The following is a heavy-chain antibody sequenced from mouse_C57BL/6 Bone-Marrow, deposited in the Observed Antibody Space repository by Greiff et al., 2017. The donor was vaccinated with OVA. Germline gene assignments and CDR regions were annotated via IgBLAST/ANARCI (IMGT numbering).Heavy chain of an antibody. V-gene: IGHV1-63*01. D-gene: IGHD3-1*01. J-gene: IGHJ2*01. CDR3: ARGGLRYFDY. CDR1: GYTFTNYW. Sequence: VKLQESGAELVRPGTSVKMSCKASGYTFTNYWIGWAKQRPGHGLEWIGDIYPGGGYTNYNEKFKGKATLTADKSSSTAYMQFSSLTSEDSAIYYCARGGLRYFDYWGQGTTLTVSS. CDR2: IYPGGGYT.